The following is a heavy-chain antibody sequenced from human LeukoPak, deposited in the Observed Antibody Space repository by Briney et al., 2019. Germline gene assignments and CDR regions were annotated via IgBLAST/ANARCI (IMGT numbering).Heavy chain of an antibody. CDR1: GFAFSSYA. CDR2: ISYDGSNK. CDR3: ARGGARLVLYRGFDP. Sequence: GRSLRLSCAASGFAFSSYAMHWVRQAPGEGLEWVAVISYDGSNKYYADSVKGRFTISRDNSKNTLYLQMNSLRAEDTAVYYCARGGARLVLYRGFDPWGQGTLVTVSS. V-gene: IGHV3-30-3*01. J-gene: IGHJ5*02. D-gene: IGHD3-9*01.